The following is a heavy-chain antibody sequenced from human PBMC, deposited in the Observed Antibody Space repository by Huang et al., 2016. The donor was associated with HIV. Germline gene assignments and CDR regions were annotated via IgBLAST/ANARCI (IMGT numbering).Heavy chain of an antibody. V-gene: IGHV3-30-3*01. D-gene: IGHD5-12*01. CDR1: GFSLSNYA. Sequence: QGQLVESGGGVVRPGRSLRLSCAASGFSLSNYAMHWVRQAPGKRLDWVTFISNDGTTTYYANSVKGRFTISSDNFKNTLYLQMNRLRGDDTAVYYCTREYTVAGAFDIWGQGTMVTVSS. J-gene: IGHJ3*02. CDR3: TREYTVAGAFDI. CDR2: ISNDGTTT.